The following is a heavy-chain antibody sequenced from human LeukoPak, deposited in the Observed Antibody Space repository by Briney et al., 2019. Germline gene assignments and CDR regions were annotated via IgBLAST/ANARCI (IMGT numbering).Heavy chain of an antibody. Sequence: GGSLRLSCAASGFTFRNYAMHWVRQAPGKGLEWVATVSYDGSHTYYADFVKGRFTMSRDNSKSTLNLQMNSLRVDDTALYFCARDHVESSGYNPYYYYYYMGVWGKGTTVTVSS. CDR1: GFTFRNYA. CDR2: VSYDGSHT. D-gene: IGHD3-22*01. V-gene: IGHV3-30*01. CDR3: ARDHVESSGYNPYYYYYYMGV. J-gene: IGHJ6*03.